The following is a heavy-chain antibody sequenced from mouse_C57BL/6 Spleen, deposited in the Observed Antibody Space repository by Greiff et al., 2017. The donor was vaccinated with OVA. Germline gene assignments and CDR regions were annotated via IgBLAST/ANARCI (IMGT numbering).Heavy chain of an antibody. D-gene: IGHD1-1*01. V-gene: IGHV1-52*01. J-gene: IGHJ1*03. CDR2: IDPSDSDT. CDR1: GYTFTSYW. CDR3: ASSYGYWYFDV. Sequence: VQLQQPGAELVRPGSSVKLSCKASGYTFTSYWMHWVKQRPIQGLEWIGNIDPSDSDTHYNQKFKDKATLTVDKSSSTAYMQLSSLTSEDSAVYYCASSYGYWYFDVWGTGTTVTVSS.